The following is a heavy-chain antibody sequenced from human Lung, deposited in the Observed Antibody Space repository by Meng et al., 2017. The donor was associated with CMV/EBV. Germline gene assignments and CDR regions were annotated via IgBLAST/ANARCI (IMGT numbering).Heavy chain of an antibody. CDR3: ARGQYDYDSSLDY. CDR1: GFTFSSTW. V-gene: IGHV3-74*01. D-gene: IGHD3-22*01. Sequence: GGSXRLXXAASGFTFSSTWMHWVRQAPGKGLVWVSRINSVGSSTIYADSVKGRFTISIDNAKNTLYLQMNSLRSEDTAVYYCARGQYDYDSSLDYWGQGTLVTVSS. CDR2: INSVGSST. J-gene: IGHJ4*02.